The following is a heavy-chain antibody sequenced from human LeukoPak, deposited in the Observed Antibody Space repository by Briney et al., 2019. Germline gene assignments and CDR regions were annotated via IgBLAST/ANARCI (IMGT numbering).Heavy chain of an antibody. D-gene: IGHD3-3*01. J-gene: IGHJ6*02. V-gene: IGHV1-18*01. CDR1: GYTFTSYG. CDR2: ISAYNGNT. CDR3: ARRVDFWSGSYYYGMDV. Sequence: ASVKVSCKASGYTFTSYGINWVRQAPGQGLEWMGWISAYNGNTNYAQKLQGRVTMTTDTSTSTAYMELRSLRSDDTAVYYCARRVDFWSGSYYYGMDVWGQGTTVTVSS.